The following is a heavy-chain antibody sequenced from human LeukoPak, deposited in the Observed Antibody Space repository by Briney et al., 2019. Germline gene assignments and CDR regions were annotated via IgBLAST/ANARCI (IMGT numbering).Heavy chain of an antibody. CDR2: IHYSGST. Sequence: PSETLSLTCTVSGGSISSYYWSWIRQPPGKGLEWIGYIHYSGSTNYNPSLKSRVTISVDTPKNQFSLKLNSVTAADTAVYYCARGGWELFDYWGQGTLVTVSS. CDR3: ARGGWELFDY. V-gene: IGHV4-59*01. CDR1: GGSISSYY. J-gene: IGHJ4*02. D-gene: IGHD1-7*01.